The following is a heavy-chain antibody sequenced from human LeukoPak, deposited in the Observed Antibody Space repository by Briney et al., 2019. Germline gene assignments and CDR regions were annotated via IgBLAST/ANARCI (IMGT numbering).Heavy chain of an antibody. V-gene: IGHV3-30-3*01. D-gene: IGHD2-2*01. Sequence: GGSLRLSCAASGLIFSGYAMYWVRQAPGKGLEWVAVISYDGSNKYYADSVKGRFTISRDNSKNTLYLQMNSLRTEDTAVYYCARDDCSSTSCHYYGMDVWGQGTTVTVSS. J-gene: IGHJ6*02. CDR1: GLIFSGYA. CDR2: ISYDGSNK. CDR3: ARDDCSSTSCHYYGMDV.